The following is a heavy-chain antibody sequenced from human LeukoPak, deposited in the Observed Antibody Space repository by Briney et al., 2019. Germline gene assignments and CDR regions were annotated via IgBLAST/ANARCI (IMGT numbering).Heavy chain of an antibody. CDR2: ISSSSSTI. V-gene: IGHV3-48*04. J-gene: IGHJ3*02. Sequence: GGSLRLSCAASGFTFSSYSMNWVRQAPGKGLEWVSYISSSSSTIYYADSVKGRFTISRDNAKNSLYLQMNSLRAEDTAVYYCARDYGGWYGDAFDIWGQGTMVTVSS. D-gene: IGHD6-19*01. CDR1: GFTFSSYS. CDR3: ARDYGGWYGDAFDI.